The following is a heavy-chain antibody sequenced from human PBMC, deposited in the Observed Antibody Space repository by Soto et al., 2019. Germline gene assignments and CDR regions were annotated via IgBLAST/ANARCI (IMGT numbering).Heavy chain of an antibody. CDR1: GASVTSGSYF. D-gene: IGHD2-8*02. CDR3: ARDKITGLFDY. J-gene: IGHJ4*02. CDR2: INHSGST. V-gene: IGHV4-61*01. Sequence: PSETLSLTCSVSGASVTSGSYFWTWIRQLPGKGLQWIGYINHSGSTNYNPSLKSRVTISVDTSKNQFSLKLTSVTAADTAVYYCARDKITGLFDYWGQGTLVTVSS.